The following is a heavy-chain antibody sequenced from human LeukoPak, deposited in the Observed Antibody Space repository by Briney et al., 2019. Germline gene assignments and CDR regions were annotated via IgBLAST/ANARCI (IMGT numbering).Heavy chain of an antibody. CDR1: GFTFSSYG. CDR3: ARGKSQGYCSL. D-gene: IGHD2-15*01. J-gene: IGHJ4*02. CDR2: ISYDGSNK. Sequence: GGSLRLSCAASGFTFSSYGMHWVRQAPGKGLEWVAVISYDGSNKYYADSVKGRFTISRDNSKNTLYLQMNSLRAEDTAVYYCARGKSQGYCSLWGQGTLVTVSS. V-gene: IGHV3-30*03.